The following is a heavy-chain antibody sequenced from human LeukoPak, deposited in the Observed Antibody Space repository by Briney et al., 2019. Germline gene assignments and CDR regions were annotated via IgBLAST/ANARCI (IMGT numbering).Heavy chain of an antibody. CDR1: GFIFNNYV. Sequence: PGGSLRLSCAASGFIFNNYVMNWVRQAPGKGLEWVSSISGSGVHTYYADSVKGRFTISRDNSKNTLYLQMNSLRAEDTAVYYCAKDLRFGDSPGNRFDYWGQGTLVTVSS. J-gene: IGHJ4*02. D-gene: IGHD3-10*01. V-gene: IGHV3-23*01. CDR2: ISGSGVHT. CDR3: AKDLRFGDSPGNRFDY.